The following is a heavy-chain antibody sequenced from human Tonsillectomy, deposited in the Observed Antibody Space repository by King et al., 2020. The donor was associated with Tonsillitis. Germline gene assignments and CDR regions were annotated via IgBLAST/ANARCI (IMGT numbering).Heavy chain of an antibody. Sequence: VQLVESGGGLVQPGGSLRLSCAASGFTFSSYSMNWVRQAPGSGLVWVSYISSISSTIYYADSVKGRFTISRDNAKKSLYLQMNSLRDEDTAVYYCARSTFGMDVWGQGTTVTVSS. J-gene: IGHJ6*02. CDR3: ARSTFGMDV. CDR1: GFTFSSYS. D-gene: IGHD2/OR15-2a*01. CDR2: ISSISSTI. V-gene: IGHV3-48*02.